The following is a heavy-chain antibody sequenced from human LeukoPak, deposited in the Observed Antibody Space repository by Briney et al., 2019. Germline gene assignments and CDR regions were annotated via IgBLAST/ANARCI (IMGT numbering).Heavy chain of an antibody. CDR2: ITGGSTYI. V-gene: IGHV3-21*04. Sequence: VGSQILVGACAGSPINGYTLNLVRQAPGNGLESCRSITGGSTYINYIGSVQGRFTVSRDNARNSLYLQLNSLKVEDTAIYYCAAGACVGNCFGNYFDPCVQGTLVIVFS. CDR1: GSPINGYT. D-gene: IGHD4-23*01. CDR3: AAGACVGNCFGNYFDP. J-gene: IGHJ5*02.